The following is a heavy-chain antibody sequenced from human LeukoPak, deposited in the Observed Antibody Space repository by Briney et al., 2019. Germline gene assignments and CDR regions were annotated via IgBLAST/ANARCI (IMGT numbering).Heavy chain of an antibody. CDR3: ARGGYSSSWSLNWFDP. D-gene: IGHD6-13*01. V-gene: IGHV4-59*01. J-gene: IGHJ5*02. Sequence: SETLSLTCTVSGGSISSYYWSWIRQPPGKGLEWIGYIYYSGSTNFNPSLKSRVTISVDTSKSQFSLKLSSVTAADTAVYYCARGGYSSSWSLNWFDPWGQGTLVTVSS. CDR1: GGSISSYY. CDR2: IYYSGST.